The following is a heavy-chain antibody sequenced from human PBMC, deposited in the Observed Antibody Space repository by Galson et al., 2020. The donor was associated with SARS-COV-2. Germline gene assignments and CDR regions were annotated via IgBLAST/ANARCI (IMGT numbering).Heavy chain of an antibody. J-gene: IGHJ6*02. CDR1: GHRFDTYY. Sequence: ASVKVSCKASGHRFDTYYIHWLRLAPGQGLEWMGIINPNTGNTIYAQKFQDRVTMTRDASTSTVYMELTSLRSQDTAMYYCARDDFSSGWYGQQYFYYYGMDVWGQGTAVSVYS. CDR2: INPNTGNT. CDR3: ARDDFSSGWYGQQYFYYYGMDV. V-gene: IGHV1-46*02. D-gene: IGHD6-13*01.